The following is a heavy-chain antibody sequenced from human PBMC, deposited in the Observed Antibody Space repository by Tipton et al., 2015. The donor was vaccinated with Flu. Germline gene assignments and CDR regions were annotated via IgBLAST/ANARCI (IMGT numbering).Heavy chain of an antibody. D-gene: IGHD6-6*01. CDR3: ARDSGSSSVPIYWYFDL. CDR2: IYHSGST. Sequence: TLSLTCAVSGYSISSGYYWGWIRQPPGKGLEWIGSIYHSGSTYYNPSLKSRVTISVDTSKNQFSLKLSSVTAADTAVYYCARDSGSSSVPIYWYFDLWGRGTLVTVSS. J-gene: IGHJ2*01. CDR1: GYSISSGYY. V-gene: IGHV4-38-2*02.